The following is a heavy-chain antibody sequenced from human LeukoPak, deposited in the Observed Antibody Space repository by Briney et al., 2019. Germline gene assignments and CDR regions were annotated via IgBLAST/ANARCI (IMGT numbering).Heavy chain of an antibody. J-gene: IGHJ4*02. CDR3: AKIHRANLCTNGVCGPYYFDY. V-gene: IGHV3-23*01. D-gene: IGHD2-8*01. CDR2: ISGSGGST. Sequence: GGSLRLSCAASGFTFSSYAMSWVRQAPGKGLEWVSDISGSGGSTYYADSVKGRLTISRDNSKNTLYLQMNSLRAEDTAVYYCAKIHRANLCTNGVCGPYYFDYWGQGTLVTVSS. CDR1: GFTFSSYA.